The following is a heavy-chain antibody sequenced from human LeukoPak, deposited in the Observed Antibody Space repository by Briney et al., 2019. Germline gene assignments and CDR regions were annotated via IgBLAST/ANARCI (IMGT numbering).Heavy chain of an antibody. CDR3: ARLGFVVPAVIFDY. CDR1: GFSFSSHV. V-gene: IGHV3-23*01. Sequence: GGSLRLSCAASGFSFSSHVMHWVRQAPGKGLEGVSGISGSGGDTYYADSVKGRFTISRDNSKNTLNLQMNSLRAEDTAMYYCARLGFVVPAVIFDYWGQGTLVTVSS. CDR2: ISGSGGDT. J-gene: IGHJ4*02. D-gene: IGHD2-2*02.